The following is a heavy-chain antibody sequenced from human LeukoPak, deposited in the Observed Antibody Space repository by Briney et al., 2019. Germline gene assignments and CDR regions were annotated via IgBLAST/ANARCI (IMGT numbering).Heavy chain of an antibody. D-gene: IGHD3-9*01. Sequence: GRSLRLSCAASGFTFSSYAMHWVRQAPGKGLEWVAVISYDGSNKYYADSVKGRFTISRDNSKNTLYLQMKSLRAEDTAVYYCARRSRVRYFDWSYYYYYYMDVWGKGTTVTVSS. V-gene: IGHV3-30*01. CDR3: ARRSRVRYFDWSYYYYYYMDV. CDR2: ISYDGSNK. J-gene: IGHJ6*03. CDR1: GFTFSSYA.